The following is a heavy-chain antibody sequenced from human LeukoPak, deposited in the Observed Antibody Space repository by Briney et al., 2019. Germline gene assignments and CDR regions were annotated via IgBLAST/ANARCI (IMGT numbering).Heavy chain of an antibody. V-gene: IGHV4-59*08. CDR3: ARHGGTLDYFDY. CDR2: ISDGGVT. J-gene: IGHJ4*01. D-gene: IGHD1-26*01. Sequence: SGTLSLTCNVSGGSISTYYWSWIRQPPGKGLEWIGYISDGGVTSYNPSLKGRVTISVDSPKNRFSLRLTSLTAVDTALYYCARHGGTLDYFDYWGPGSLVTVFS. CDR1: GGSISTYY.